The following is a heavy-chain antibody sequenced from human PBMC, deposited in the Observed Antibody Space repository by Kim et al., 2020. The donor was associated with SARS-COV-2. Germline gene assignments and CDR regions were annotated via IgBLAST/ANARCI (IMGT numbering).Heavy chain of an antibody. CDR3: VKDLTVAGTFSYFHH. CDR1: GYTFINYA. V-gene: IGHV1-3*01. J-gene: IGHJ1*01. D-gene: IGHD6-19*01. CDR2: INAANGNT. Sequence: ASVKVSCKASGYTFINYAIHWVRQAPGQRLEWMGWINAANGNTKYSQKFQGRVTFTRDTSATTGYMEVSRLTSEDTAVYYCVKDLTVAGTFSYFHHWGQGTLVTVSS.